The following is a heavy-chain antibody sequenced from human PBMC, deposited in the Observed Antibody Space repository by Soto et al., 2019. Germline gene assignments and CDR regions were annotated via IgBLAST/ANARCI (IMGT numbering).Heavy chain of an antibody. D-gene: IGHD1-26*01. CDR2: IFHSGST. Sequence: SETLSLTCAVFGGSISNSNWWTWVRQPPGKGLDWIGEIFHSGSTNYNSSLMGRVTISVDKANNQFSLKLSSVTAADTAVYYCAHRPIVGTAIWGQGTLVTVSS. CDR3: AHRPIVGTAI. CDR1: GGSISNSNW. J-gene: IGHJ4*02. V-gene: IGHV4-4*02.